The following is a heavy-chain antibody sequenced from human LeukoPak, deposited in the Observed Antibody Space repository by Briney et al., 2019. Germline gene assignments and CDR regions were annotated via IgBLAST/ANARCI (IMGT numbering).Heavy chain of an antibody. D-gene: IGHD1-26*01. J-gene: IGHJ6*02. CDR1: GFTVSNNY. CDR2: IYTAGTT. Sequence: GGSLRLSCAASGFTVSNNYMSWVRLAPGKGLEWVSVIYTAGTTYYADSVKGRFTISRDNSRNTLYLQMNSLRAEDTAVYYCAKSPGTYSYYSYLDVWGQGTTVTVSS. V-gene: IGHV3-66*01. CDR3: AKSPGTYSYYSYLDV.